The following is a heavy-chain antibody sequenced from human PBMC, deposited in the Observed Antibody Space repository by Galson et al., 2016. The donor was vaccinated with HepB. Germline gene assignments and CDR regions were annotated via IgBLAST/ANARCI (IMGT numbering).Heavy chain of an antibody. D-gene: IGHD3-3*01. J-gene: IGHJ4*02. Sequence: SLRLSCAASGFTFSSYWMTWVRQAPGKGLEWVANIKCDGNEKDYVDSVKGRFTISRDNAKNTLYLQMNSLRAEETAVYYCARDLWRGGRSVYWGEGTLVTVSS. CDR1: GFTFSSYW. CDR3: ARDLWRGGRSVY. V-gene: IGHV3-7*01. CDR2: IKCDGNEK.